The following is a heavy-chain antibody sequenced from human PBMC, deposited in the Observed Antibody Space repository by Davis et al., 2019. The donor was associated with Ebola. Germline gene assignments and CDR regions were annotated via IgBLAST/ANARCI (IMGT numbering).Heavy chain of an antibody. Sequence: GGSLRLSCAASGFTFSGSAMHWVRQASGKGLEWVGRIRSKANSYATAYAASVKGRFTTSRDDSKNTAYLQMNSLKTEDTAVYYCSSTAAGIDYWGQGTLVTVSS. CDR2: IRSKANSYAT. J-gene: IGHJ4*02. CDR1: GFTFSGSA. V-gene: IGHV3-73*01. D-gene: IGHD6-13*01. CDR3: SSTAAGIDY.